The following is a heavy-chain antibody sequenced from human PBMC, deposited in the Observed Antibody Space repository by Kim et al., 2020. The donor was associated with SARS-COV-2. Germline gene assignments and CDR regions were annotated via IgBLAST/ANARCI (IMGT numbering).Heavy chain of an antibody. V-gene: IGHV5-51*01. D-gene: IGHD4-17*01. Sequence: PTFQGQVTIAADKSVSTAYLQWSSLKASDTAMYYCARPPQWDDYGDYFDYWGQGTLVTVSS. CDR3: ARPPQWDDYGDYFDY. J-gene: IGHJ4*02.